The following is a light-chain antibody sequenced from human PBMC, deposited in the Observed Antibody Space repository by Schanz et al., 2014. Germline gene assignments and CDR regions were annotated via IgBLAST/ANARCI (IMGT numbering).Light chain of an antibody. J-gene: IGKJ1*01. CDR2: GSS. CDR3: QQRANWPRT. V-gene: IGKV3-11*01. Sequence: DIVLTQSPGTLSLAPGERATLSCRASQSVSSYLAWYQQKPGQAPRLLICGSSNGATGIPDRFSGSGSGTDFTLTISRLEPEDFAVYFCQQRANWPRTFGQGTQVEIK. CDR1: QSVSSY.